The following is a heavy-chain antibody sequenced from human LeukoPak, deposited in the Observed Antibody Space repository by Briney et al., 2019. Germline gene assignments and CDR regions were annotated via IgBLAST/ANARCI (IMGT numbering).Heavy chain of an antibody. Sequence: GGSLRLSCAASGFTFSSFEMNWVRQAPGKGLEWLSYISTSSNTIYYADSVKGRFTISRDNAKNLLYLQMNSLRAEDTAVYYCAGSQYYYDATGNRGADPWGQGTLVTVSS. V-gene: IGHV3-48*03. CDR1: GFTFSSFE. D-gene: IGHD3-22*01. CDR3: AGSQYYYDATGNRGADP. J-gene: IGHJ5*02. CDR2: ISTSSNTI.